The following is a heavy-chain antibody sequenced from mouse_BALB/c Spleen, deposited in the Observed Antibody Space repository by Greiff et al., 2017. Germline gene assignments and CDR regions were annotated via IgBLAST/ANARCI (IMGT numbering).Heavy chain of an antibody. CDR2: IWGGGST. CDR1: GFSLPRYC. J-gene: IGHJ3*01. V-gene: IGHV2-6-4*01. D-gene: IGHD4-1*01. CDR3: ARNFRTGFAY. Sequence: VKLKESGPGLVAPSQSLSITCTVSGFSLPRYCVHWVRQPPGKGLEWLGMIWGGGSTDYNSALKSRLSISKDNSKSQVFLKMNSLQTDDTAMYYCARNFRTGFAYWGQGTLVTVSA.